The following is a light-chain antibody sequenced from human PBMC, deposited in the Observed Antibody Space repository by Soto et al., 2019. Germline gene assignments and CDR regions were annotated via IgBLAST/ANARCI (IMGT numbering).Light chain of an antibody. CDR2: GAS. CDR3: QQYRMSPNT. Sequence: EIVLTQSPGTLSLSPGERATLSCRASQSVSSNLAWYQQKPGQAPRLLIYGASTRATGIPARFSGSGSGTDFSLTIRGLKPEDFAVYYCQQYRMSPNTFGQGTRLEI. J-gene: IGKJ5*01. V-gene: IGKV3-20*01. CDR1: QSVSSN.